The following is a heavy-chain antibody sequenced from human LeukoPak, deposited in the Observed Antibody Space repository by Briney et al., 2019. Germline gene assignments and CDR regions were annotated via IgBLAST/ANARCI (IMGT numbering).Heavy chain of an antibody. CDR3: ARGPNSNWSGLDF. CDR1: GFTFSSYG. Sequence: GRSLRLSCAASGFTFSSYGMHWARQLPGKGLVWVSRISPTGSTASYADSVKGRFTVSRDNAKNTLYLQVNNLRAEDTAVYYCARGPNSNWSGLDFWGQGTLLTVSS. V-gene: IGHV3-74*01. D-gene: IGHD6-6*01. J-gene: IGHJ4*02. CDR2: ISPTGSTA.